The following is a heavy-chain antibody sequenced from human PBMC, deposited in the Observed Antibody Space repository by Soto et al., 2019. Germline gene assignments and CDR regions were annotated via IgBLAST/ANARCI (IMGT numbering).Heavy chain of an antibody. CDR1: GFTFSTYA. Sequence: QVQLVESGGGVVQPGRSLRLSCAASGFTFSTYAMHWVRQAPGKGLEWVAVISDDGSYKYYADSVKGRFTISRDKSKNTLYVQMNSLRAEDTAVYYCARDGGAVQQPEDYWGQGTLVTVSS. V-gene: IGHV3-30-3*01. J-gene: IGHJ4*02. CDR2: ISDDGSYK. CDR3: ARDGGAVQQPEDY. D-gene: IGHD6-13*01.